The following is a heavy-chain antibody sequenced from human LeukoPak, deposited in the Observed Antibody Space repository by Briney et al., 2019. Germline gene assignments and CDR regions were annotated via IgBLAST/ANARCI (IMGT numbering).Heavy chain of an antibody. D-gene: IGHD3-16*01. CDR2: INWIGGST. Sequence: GGSLRLSCAASGFTFGDYGMNWVRQVPGKGLEWVSGINWIGGSTGYGDSVKGRFTISRDNAKNSLYLQMNSLRAEDTAVYYCASDYEYAKFHDAFDIWGQGTMVTVSS. CDR1: GFTFGDYG. V-gene: IGHV3-20*04. J-gene: IGHJ3*02. CDR3: ASDYEYAKFHDAFDI.